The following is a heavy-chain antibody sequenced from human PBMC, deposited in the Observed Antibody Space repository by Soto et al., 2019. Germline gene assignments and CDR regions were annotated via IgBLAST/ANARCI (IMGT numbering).Heavy chain of an antibody. CDR3: ARGIVVVPAASYYYYYGMDV. J-gene: IGHJ6*02. Sequence: SETLSLTCAVYGGSFSGYYWSWIRQPPGKGLEWIGEINHSGSTNYNPSLKSRVTISVDTSKNQFSLKLSSVTAADTAVYYCARGIVVVPAASYYYYYGMDVWGQGTTVTV. CDR2: INHSGST. CDR1: GGSFSGYY. V-gene: IGHV4-34*01. D-gene: IGHD2-2*01.